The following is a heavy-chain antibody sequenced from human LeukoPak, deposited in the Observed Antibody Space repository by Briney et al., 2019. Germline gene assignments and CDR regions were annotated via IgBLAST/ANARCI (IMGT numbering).Heavy chain of an antibody. CDR2: ISGSGGST. D-gene: IGHD2-21*01. CDR3: AKFLPTHIVVANYYFDY. V-gene: IGHV3-23*01. CDR1: GFTFSSYA. Sequence: GGSLRLSYAASGFTFSSYAMSWVRQAPGKGLEWVSAISGSGGSTYYADSVKGRFTISRDNSKNTLYLQMNSLRAEDTAVYYCAKFLPTHIVVANYYFDYWGQGTLVTVSS. J-gene: IGHJ4*02.